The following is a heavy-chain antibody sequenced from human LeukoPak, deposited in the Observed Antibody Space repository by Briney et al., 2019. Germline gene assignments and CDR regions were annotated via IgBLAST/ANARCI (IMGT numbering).Heavy chain of an antibody. D-gene: IGHD6-6*01. CDR1: GLTFSSYG. CDR2: IWYDGSNK. V-gene: IGHV3-33*01. J-gene: IGHJ4*02. Sequence: PGGSLRLSCAASGLTFSSYGMHWVSQAPGKGLEWVAVIWYDGSNKYYADSVKGRFTISRDNSKNTLYLQMNSLRAEDTAVYYCAVLRGANDYWGQGTLVTVSS. CDR3: AVLRGANDY.